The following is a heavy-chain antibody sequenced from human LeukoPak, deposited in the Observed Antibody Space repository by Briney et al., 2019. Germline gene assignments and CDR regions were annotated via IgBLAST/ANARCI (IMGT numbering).Heavy chain of an antibody. Sequence: GGSLRLSCAASGFTFSSYAMHWVRQAPGKGLEWVAVISYDGSNKYYADSVKGRFTSSRDNSKNTLYLQMNSLRAEDTAVYYCARVSTTVTTYDAFDIWGQGTMVTVSS. CDR2: ISYDGSNK. D-gene: IGHD4-17*01. J-gene: IGHJ3*02. CDR1: GFTFSSYA. V-gene: IGHV3-30*04. CDR3: ARVSTTVTTYDAFDI.